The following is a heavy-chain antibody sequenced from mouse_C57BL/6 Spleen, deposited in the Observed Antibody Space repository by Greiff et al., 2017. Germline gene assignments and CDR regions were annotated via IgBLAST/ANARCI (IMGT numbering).Heavy chain of an antibody. V-gene: IGHV14-4*01. Sequence: VQLQQSGAELVRPGASVKLSCTASGFNIKDDYMHWVKQRPEQGLEWIGWIDPENGDTEYASKFQGKATITADTSSNTAYLQLSSLTSEDTAVYYCTTDSYYYGRRYFDCWGQGTTLTVSS. D-gene: IGHD1-1*01. CDR2: IDPENGDT. CDR1: GFNIKDDY. J-gene: IGHJ2*01. CDR3: TTDSYYYGRRYFDC.